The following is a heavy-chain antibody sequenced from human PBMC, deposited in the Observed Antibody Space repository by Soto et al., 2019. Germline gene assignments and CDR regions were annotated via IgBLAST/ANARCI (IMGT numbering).Heavy chain of an antibody. CDR2: MNPNSGNT. CDR3: ARGTDSSPPLYYYYYYMDV. V-gene: IGHV1-8*01. D-gene: IGHD6-13*01. J-gene: IGHJ6*03. CDR1: GYTFTSYD. Sequence: QVQLVQSGAEVKKPGASVKVSCKASGYTFTSYDINWVRQATGQGLEWMGWMNPNSGNTGYAQKFQGRVTMTRNTTISTAYMELSSLRSEDTAVYYCARGTDSSPPLYYYYYYMDVWGKGTTVTVSS.